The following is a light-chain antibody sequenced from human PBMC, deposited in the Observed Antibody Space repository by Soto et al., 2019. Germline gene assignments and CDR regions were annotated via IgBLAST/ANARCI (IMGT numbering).Light chain of an antibody. CDR3: SSYTSSSTPLV. V-gene: IGLV2-14*01. CDR1: SSDVGGYNL. J-gene: IGLJ2*01. Sequence: QSALTQPASASGSPGQSITISCTGTSSDVGGYNLVSLYQQHPGKAPQLMIYDVSNRPSGVSPRFSGSKAGNTSSLTICVLQAEDDAYYYCSSYTSSSTPLVFGGGTQLTVL. CDR2: DVS.